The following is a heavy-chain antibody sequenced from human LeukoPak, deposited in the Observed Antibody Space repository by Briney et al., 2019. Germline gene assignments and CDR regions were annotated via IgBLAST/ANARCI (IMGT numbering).Heavy chain of an antibody. V-gene: IGHV4-31*03. CDR1: GGSISSSGYF. Sequence: SETLSLTCTVSGGSISSSGYFWNWIRQHPGKGLEWIGNIYHSGSTYHNPSLKSRVTISVDTSKNQFSLKPSSVTAADTAVYYCARRYSGYEYFDYWGQGTLVTVSS. CDR3: ARRYSGYEYFDY. J-gene: IGHJ4*02. D-gene: IGHD5-12*01. CDR2: IYHSGST.